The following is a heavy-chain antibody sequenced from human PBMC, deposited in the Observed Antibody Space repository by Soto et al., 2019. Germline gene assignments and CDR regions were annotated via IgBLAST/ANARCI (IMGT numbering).Heavy chain of an antibody. CDR2: ISYDGSNK. V-gene: IGHV3-30-3*01. CDR1: GFTFSSYA. J-gene: IGHJ4*02. CDR3: ARSTKQWLAPRDY. Sequence: QVQLVESGGGVVQPGRSLRLSCAASGFTFSSYAMHWVRQAPDKGLEWVAVISYDGSNKYYADSVKGRFTISRDNSKNTLYLQMNSLRAEDTAVYYCARSTKQWLAPRDYWGQGTLVTVSS. D-gene: IGHD6-19*01.